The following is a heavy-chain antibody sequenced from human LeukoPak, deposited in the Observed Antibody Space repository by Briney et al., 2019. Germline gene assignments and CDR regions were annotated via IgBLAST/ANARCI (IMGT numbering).Heavy chain of an antibody. D-gene: IGHD1-1*01. CDR1: GYCFTSYW. V-gene: IGHV5-51*01. CDR2: IYPGDSGT. CDR3: ARQSLDATTSWFDP. J-gene: IGHJ5*02. Sequence: GESLKISCKGSGYCFTSYWIGGVRQMPGKALEWMEIIYPGDSGTRYSPSFQGQVTISADKSISTAYLQWSSLKASDTAMYYCARQSLDATTSWFDPWGQGTLVTVSS.